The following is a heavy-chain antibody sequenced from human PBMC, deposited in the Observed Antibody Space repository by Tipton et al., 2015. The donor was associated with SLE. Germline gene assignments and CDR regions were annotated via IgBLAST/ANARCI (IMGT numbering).Heavy chain of an antibody. J-gene: IGHJ4*02. V-gene: IGHV4-39*07. D-gene: IGHD6-25*01. CDR3: ARGGPLAAGTSFDY. Sequence: TLSLTCTVSADSISSTYYFWAWIRQPPGRGLEWIGTTSNSGSQYSSSSLKSRVAMSVDTSKNQFSLKVRSVTAADTAVYYCARGGPLAAGTSFDYWGQGALVTVSS. CDR1: ADSISSTYYF. CDR2: TSNSGSQ.